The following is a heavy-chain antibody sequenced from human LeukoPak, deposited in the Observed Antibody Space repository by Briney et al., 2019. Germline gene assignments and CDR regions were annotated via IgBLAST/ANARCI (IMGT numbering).Heavy chain of an antibody. CDR2: ISSSSSTI. CDR3: ARVRNGDYADY. J-gene: IGHJ4*02. D-gene: IGHD1-1*01. Sequence: GGSLRLSCAASGFTFSSYSMNWVRQAPGKGLEWVSYISSSSSTIYYTDSVKGRFTISRDNAKNSLYLQMNSLRAEDTAVYYRARVRNGDYADYWGQGTLVTVSS. V-gene: IGHV3-48*04. CDR1: GFTFSSYS.